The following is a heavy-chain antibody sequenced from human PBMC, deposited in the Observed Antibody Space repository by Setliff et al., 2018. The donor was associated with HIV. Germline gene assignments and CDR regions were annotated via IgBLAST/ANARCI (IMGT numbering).Heavy chain of an antibody. CDR1: GGSISSNNYY. J-gene: IGHJ4*02. CDR3: ARQVGNKVLFDS. D-gene: IGHD7-27*01. CDR2: IYYTGNT. Sequence: PSETLSLTCTVSGGSISSNNYYWGWIRQPPGKGLEWIGSIYYTGNTYYSPSLKSRVTISADTSKNQFSLKLSSVTAADTAVYYCARQVGNKVLFDSWGQGTLVTVSS. V-gene: IGHV4-39*07.